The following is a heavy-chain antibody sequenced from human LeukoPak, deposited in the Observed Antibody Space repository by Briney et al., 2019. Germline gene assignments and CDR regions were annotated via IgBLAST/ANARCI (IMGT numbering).Heavy chain of an antibody. Sequence: SVKVSCKASGGTFSSYAISWVRQAPGQGLEWMGRIIPIFGTANYAQKFQGRVTITTDESTSTAYMELSSLRSEDTAVYYCARDLGGVPAANFGDYARFDYWGQGTLVTVSP. J-gene: IGHJ4*02. CDR1: GGTFSSYA. D-gene: IGHD2-2*01. V-gene: IGHV1-69*05. CDR2: IIPIFGTA. CDR3: ARDLGGVPAANFGDYARFDY.